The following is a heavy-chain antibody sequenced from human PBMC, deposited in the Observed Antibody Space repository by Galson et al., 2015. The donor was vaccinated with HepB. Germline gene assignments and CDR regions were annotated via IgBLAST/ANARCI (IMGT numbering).Heavy chain of an antibody. Sequence: SVKVSCKASGYTFTSYGISWVRQAPGQGLEWMGWISAYNGNTNYAQKLQGRVTMTTDTSTSTAYMELRSLRSDDTAVYYCARDSGYGDYRTTGPDRNDYWGQGTLVTVSS. CDR1: GYTFTSYG. V-gene: IGHV1-18*04. D-gene: IGHD4-17*01. CDR2: ISAYNGNT. J-gene: IGHJ4*02. CDR3: ARDSGYGDYRTTGPDRNDY.